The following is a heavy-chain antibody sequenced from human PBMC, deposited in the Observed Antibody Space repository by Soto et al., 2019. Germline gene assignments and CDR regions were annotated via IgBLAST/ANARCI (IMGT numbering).Heavy chain of an antibody. CDR1: GGSISSSSYY. CDR3: ARLSFWTYGMDV. D-gene: IGHD1-1*01. CDR2: IYYSGST. J-gene: IGHJ6*02. Sequence: SETLSLTCTVSGGSISSSSYYWGWIRQPPGKGLEWIGSIYYSGSTYYNPSLKSRVTISVDTSKNQFSLKLSSVTAADTAVYYCARLSFWTYGMDVWGQGTTVTVSS. V-gene: IGHV4-39*01.